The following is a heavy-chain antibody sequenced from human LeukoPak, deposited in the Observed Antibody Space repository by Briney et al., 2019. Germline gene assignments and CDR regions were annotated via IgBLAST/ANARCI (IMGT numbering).Heavy chain of an antibody. CDR1: GYTFTSYY. D-gene: IGHD4-11*01. Sequence: ASVKVSCKASGYTFTSYYMHWVRQAPRQGLEWMRIINPSGGSTSYAQKFQGRVTMTRDTSTSTVYMELSSLRSEDTAVYYCAVSTVPTALYYYYYYMDVWGKGTTVTVSS. CDR3: AVSTVPTALYYYYYYMDV. CDR2: INPSGGST. V-gene: IGHV1-46*01. J-gene: IGHJ6*03.